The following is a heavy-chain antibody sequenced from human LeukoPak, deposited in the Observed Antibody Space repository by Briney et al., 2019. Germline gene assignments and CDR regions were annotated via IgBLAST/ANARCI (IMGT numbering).Heavy chain of an antibody. V-gene: IGHV4-39*07. CDR3: ARGEYDILTGYYVY. Sequence: SETLSLTCTVSGGSISSSSYYWGWIRQPPGKGLEWIGSIYYSGSTYYNPSLKSRVTISVDTSKNQFSLKLSSVTAADTAVYYCARGEYDILTGYYVYWGQGTLVTVSS. D-gene: IGHD3-9*01. CDR2: IYYSGST. J-gene: IGHJ4*02. CDR1: GGSISSSSYY.